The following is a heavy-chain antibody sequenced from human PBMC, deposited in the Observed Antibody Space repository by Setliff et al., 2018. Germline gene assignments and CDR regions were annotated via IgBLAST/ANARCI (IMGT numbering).Heavy chain of an antibody. J-gene: IGHJ6*02. CDR2: MYHSGSV. V-gene: IGHV4-38-2*02. Sequence: PSETLSLTCTVSGYSISSGYYWGWIRQPPGKGLEWIGNMYHSGSVYYNPPLKSRVTISVDTSKNQFSLKLSSVTAADTAVYYCARQAPSSSWIYYYYYGMDVWGQGTTVTVSS. CDR1: GYSISSGYY. CDR3: ARQAPSSSWIYYYYYGMDV. D-gene: IGHD6-13*01.